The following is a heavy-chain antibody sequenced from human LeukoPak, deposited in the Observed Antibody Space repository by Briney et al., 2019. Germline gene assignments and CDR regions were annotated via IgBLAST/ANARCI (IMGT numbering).Heavy chain of an antibody. D-gene: IGHD3-10*01. CDR3: AKVLLWFGEIDY. J-gene: IGHJ4*02. CDR1: GFAFSSYA. CDR2: ISGSGGST. Sequence: GGSLRLSCAASGFAFSSYAMSWVRQAPGKGLEWVSAISGSGGSTYYADSVKGRFTISRDNSKNTLYLQMNSLRAEDTAVYYCAKVLLWFGEIDYWGQGTLVTVSS. V-gene: IGHV3-23*01.